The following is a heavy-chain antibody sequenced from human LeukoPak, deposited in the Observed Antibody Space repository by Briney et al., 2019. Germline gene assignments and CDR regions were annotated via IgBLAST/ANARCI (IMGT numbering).Heavy chain of an antibody. D-gene: IGHD2-2*03. J-gene: IGHJ4*02. V-gene: IGHV3-74*01. CDR2: IKSDGGAT. CDR3: TMDINGDLFHV. Sequence: AESMRPSSAVAELSFSSNCMRWVSQPPEKGMEWVCSIKSDGGATAYADSVKGRFSMSTDTAKYTTSLHMNSLRVEDTAMYYCTMDINGDLFHVWGKGTPVTVSS. CDR1: ELSFSSNC.